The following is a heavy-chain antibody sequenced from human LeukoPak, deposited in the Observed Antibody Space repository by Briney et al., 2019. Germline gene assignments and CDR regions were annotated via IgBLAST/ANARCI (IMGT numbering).Heavy chain of an antibody. CDR3: SRGHGDY. CDR2: IIIGGSP. CDR1: GYTLSSYD. J-gene: IGHJ4*02. Sequence: GGSLRLSCAASGYTLSSYDMYRIRQAPGKGPEYVSAIIIGGSPFYADSVEGRFTISRDNSKNTLYLQMGSLTAEDMAVYYCSRGHGDYWGQGTLVTVSS. V-gene: IGHV3-64*02.